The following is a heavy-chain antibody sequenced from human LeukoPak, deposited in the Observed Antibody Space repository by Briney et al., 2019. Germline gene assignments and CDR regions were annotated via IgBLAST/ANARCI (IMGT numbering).Heavy chain of an antibody. CDR2: IYYSGST. CDR1: GVSITSDY. D-gene: IGHD3-9*01. J-gene: IGHJ4*02. CDR3: ARLVGGTGYFDY. V-gene: IGHV4-59*01. Sequence: SETLSLTCAVSGVSITSDYWSWIRQPPGRGLQWIGYIYYSGSTNYTPSLKSRVTISVDTSKNQFSLKLSSVTAADTAVYYCARLVGGTGYFDYWGQGALVTVSS.